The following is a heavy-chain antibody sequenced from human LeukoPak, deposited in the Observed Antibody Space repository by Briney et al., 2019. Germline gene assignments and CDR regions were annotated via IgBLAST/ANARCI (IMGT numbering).Heavy chain of an antibody. CDR3: ARVYYYDTSGYPLYFDY. J-gene: IGHJ4*02. CDR2: ISSSSSYI. V-gene: IGHV3-21*01. Sequence: GGSLRLSCAASGFTFSSYSMNWVRQAPGKGLEWVSSISSSSSYIYYADSVKGRFTISRDNAKNSLYLQMNSLRAEDTAVYYCARVYYYDTSGYPLYFDYWGPGTLVTVSS. CDR1: GFTFSSYS. D-gene: IGHD3-22*01.